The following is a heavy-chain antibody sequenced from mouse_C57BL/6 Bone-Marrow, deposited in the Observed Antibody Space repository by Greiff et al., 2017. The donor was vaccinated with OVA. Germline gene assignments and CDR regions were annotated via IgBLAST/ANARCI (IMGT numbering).Heavy chain of an antibody. V-gene: IGHV1-18*01. J-gene: IGHJ1*03. CDR3: ARFLDDYGNYWYFDV. Sequence: VQLQQSGPELVKPGASVKIPCKASGYTFTDYNMDWVKQSHGKSLEWIGDINPNNGGTIYNQKFKGKATLTVDKSSSTAYMELRSLTSEDTAVYYCARFLDDYGNYWYFDVWGTGTTVTVSS. D-gene: IGHD2-1*01. CDR2: INPNNGGT. CDR1: GYTFTDYN.